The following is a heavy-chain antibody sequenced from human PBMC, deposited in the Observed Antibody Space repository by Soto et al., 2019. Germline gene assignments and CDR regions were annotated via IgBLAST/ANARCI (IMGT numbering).Heavy chain of an antibody. Sequence: GGSLRLSCVDTTSNLKNYAMAWVRQAPGKGLEWVSALTDTGGSTYYAASVKGRFTISRDNSRNTLFLQMDRLRVDDTAVYYCAKIKGAITFLHFDTWGQGTLVTVSS. J-gene: IGHJ4*02. CDR1: TSNLKNYA. V-gene: IGHV3-23*01. CDR3: AKIKGAITFLHFDT. CDR2: LTDTGGST. D-gene: IGHD3-16*01.